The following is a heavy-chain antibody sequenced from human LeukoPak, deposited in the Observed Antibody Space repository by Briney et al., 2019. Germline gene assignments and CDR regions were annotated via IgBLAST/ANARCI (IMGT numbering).Heavy chain of an antibody. D-gene: IGHD3-16*02. Sequence: SETLSLTCTVSGGSISSFYWSWIPQPPGKGLEWIGYIYTTGNTNYNPSLKSRVTISVDTSKNQFFLKMSSVTAADTAVYYCARHIGGGIEDMDVWGTGTKVTVSS. CDR1: GGSISSFY. J-gene: IGHJ6*03. CDR3: ARHIGGGIEDMDV. CDR2: IYTTGNT. V-gene: IGHV4-4*09.